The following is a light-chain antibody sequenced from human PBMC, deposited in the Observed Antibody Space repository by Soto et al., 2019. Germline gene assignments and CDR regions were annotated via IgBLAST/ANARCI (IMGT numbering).Light chain of an antibody. J-gene: IGKJ1*01. CDR2: GAS. Sequence: DIVMTQSPLSLPVTPGEPASISCRSSQTIDNTLAWYQRKPGQAPRLLIYGASTRATGIPARFSGSGSGTEFTLTISSLQSEDFAVYYCQQYNNWPPWTFGQGTKVDIK. V-gene: IGKV3-15*01. CDR3: QQYNNWPPWT. CDR1: QTIDNT.